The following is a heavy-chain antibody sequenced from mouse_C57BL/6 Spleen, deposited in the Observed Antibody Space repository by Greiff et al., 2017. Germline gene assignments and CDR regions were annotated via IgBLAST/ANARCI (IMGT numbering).Heavy chain of an antibody. V-gene: IGHV5-17*01. CDR1: GFTFSDYG. J-gene: IGHJ4*01. D-gene: IGHD1-1*01. CDR3: ARPLRGYAMDY. CDR2: ISSGSSTI. Sequence: EVMLVESGGGLVKPGGSLKLSCAASGFTFSDYGMHWVRQAPEKGLEWVAYISSGSSTIYYADTVKGRFTISRDNAKNTLCRQMTSLRSEDTSMYYCARPLRGYAMDYWGQGTSVTVSS.